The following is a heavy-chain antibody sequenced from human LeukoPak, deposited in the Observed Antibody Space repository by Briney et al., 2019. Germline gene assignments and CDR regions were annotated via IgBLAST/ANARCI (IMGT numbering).Heavy chain of an antibody. CDR3: AEDRPWFDP. CDR2: ISYDGGNK. V-gene: IGHV3-30*18. D-gene: IGHD6-6*01. J-gene: IGHJ5*02. Sequence: PGRSLRLSCAASGFTFSIYGMHWVRQAPGKGLEWVAVISYDGGNKYYADSVKGRFTISRDNSKNTLYLQMNNLRAEDTAVYYCAEDRPWFDPWGQGTLVTVSS. CDR1: GFTFSIYG.